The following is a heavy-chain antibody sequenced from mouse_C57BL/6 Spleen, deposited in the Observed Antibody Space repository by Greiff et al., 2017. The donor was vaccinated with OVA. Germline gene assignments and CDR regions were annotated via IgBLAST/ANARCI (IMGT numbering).Heavy chain of an antibody. Sequence: QVQLQQSGAELVKPGASVKISCKASGYAFSSYWMNWVKQRPGTGLEWIGQIYPGDGDNNYNGKFKGKATLTADKSSSTAYMQLSSLTSENSAVYSCARGGARRRYYFDDWGQGTTLTVSS. CDR2: IYPGDGDN. D-gene: IGHD1-2*01. CDR3: ARGGARRRYYFDD. V-gene: IGHV1-80*01. CDR1: GYAFSSYW. J-gene: IGHJ2*01.